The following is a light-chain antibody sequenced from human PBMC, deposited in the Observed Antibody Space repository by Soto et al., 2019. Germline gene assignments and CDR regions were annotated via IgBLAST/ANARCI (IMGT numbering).Light chain of an antibody. V-gene: IGLV2-14*01. J-gene: IGLJ1*01. CDR2: EVS. Sequence: QSVLTEPASVSVSRGQSITISCAGTRSDVGGYNYVTWYQQHTGKAPKIMIYEVSNRPSGVSNRFSGSKSGNTASLTISGLQAEDEADYYCSLYTSIITLYVFGSGTKVTVL. CDR1: RSDVGGYNY. CDR3: SLYTSIITLYV.